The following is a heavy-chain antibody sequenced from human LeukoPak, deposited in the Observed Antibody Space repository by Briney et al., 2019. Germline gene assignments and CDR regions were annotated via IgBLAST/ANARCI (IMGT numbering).Heavy chain of an antibody. D-gene: IGHD7-27*01. CDR1: GGSVTTYY. J-gene: IGHJ4*02. V-gene: IGHV4-59*08. CDR2: INYSGST. CDR3: ARNRRSNWESLSCIDY. Sequence: SETLSLTCSVSGGSVTTYYWTWIRQPPGKGLEWIGYINYSGSTSHNPSLNSRVTMSLDTSKNQFSLKLNSVTAADTAIYYCARNRRSNWESLSCIDYWGQGTLVTVSS.